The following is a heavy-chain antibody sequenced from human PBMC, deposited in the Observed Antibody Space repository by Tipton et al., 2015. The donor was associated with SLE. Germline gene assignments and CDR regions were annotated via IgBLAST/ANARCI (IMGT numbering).Heavy chain of an antibody. Sequence: SLRLSCAASGLTFSSYWMHWVRQAPGKGLVWVSRINSDGSSTSYADSVKGRFTISRDNAKNTLYLQMNSLRAEDTAVYYCAGGLVLFYYYMDVWGKWTTVTVSS. CDR1: GLTFSSYW. CDR3: AGGLVLFYYYMDV. CDR2: INSDGSST. D-gene: IGHD6-6*01. J-gene: IGHJ6*03. V-gene: IGHV3-74*01.